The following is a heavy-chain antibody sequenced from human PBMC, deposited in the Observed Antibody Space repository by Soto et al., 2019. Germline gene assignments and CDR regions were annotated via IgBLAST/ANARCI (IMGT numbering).Heavy chain of an antibody. D-gene: IGHD1-1*01. CDR2: IIPIFGTV. J-gene: IGHJ4*02. V-gene: IGHV1-69*01. Sequence: QVQLVQSGAEVKKPGSSVKVSCKASGGTFSNYSFTWVRQAPGQGLEWMGGIIPIFGTVTYAQKFQGRVTISADESTSTAYMEMSRLTSEDTAIYYCARPRTVATTKGYDYWGQGTLVTVSS. CDR3: ARPRTVATTKGYDY. CDR1: GGTFSNYS.